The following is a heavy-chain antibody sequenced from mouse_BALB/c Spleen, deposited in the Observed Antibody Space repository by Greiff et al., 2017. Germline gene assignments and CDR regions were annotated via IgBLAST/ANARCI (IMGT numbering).Heavy chain of an antibody. J-gene: IGHJ4*01. CDR3: AREFPMDY. CDR1: GYTFTSYY. Sequence: VQLVESGPELVKPGASVRISCKASGYTFTSYYIHWVKQRPGQGLEWIGWIYPGNVNTKYNEKFKGKATLTADKSSSTAYMQLSSLTSEDSAVYFCAREFPMDYWGQGTSVTVSS. CDR2: IYPGNVNT. V-gene: IGHV1S56*01.